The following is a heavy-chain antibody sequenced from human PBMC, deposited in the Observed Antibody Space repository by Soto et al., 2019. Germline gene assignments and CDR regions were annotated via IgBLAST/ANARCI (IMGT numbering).Heavy chain of an antibody. V-gene: IGHV2-5*01. D-gene: IGHD3-22*01. J-gene: IGHJ5*02. CDR1: GFSLSTSGVG. CDR2: IYWNDDK. CDR3: APSPKTYYYDRVWLDP. Sequence: SGPTLVNPTQTLTLTCTFSGFSLSTSGVGVGWIRQPPGKALEWLALIYWNDDKRYSPSLKCRLTITKDTSKNQVVLTMTNMDPVDTATYYCAPSPKTYYYDRVWLDPWGQGTLVTVSS.